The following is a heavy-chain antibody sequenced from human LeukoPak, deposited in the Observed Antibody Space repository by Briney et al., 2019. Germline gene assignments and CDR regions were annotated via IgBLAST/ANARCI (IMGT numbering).Heavy chain of an antibody. CDR3: ARGQLNDFWSGYPPAYFDY. CDR1: GGSISRYY. V-gene: IGHV4-4*07. J-gene: IGHJ4*02. Sequence: SETLSLTCTVSGGSISRYYWSWIRQPAGKGLEWIGRIYSSESSNYNPSLTSRVTMSVDTSKSQFSLKLSSVTAADTAVYYCARGQLNDFWSGYPPAYFDYWGQGTLVTVSS. CDR2: IYSSESS. D-gene: IGHD3-3*01.